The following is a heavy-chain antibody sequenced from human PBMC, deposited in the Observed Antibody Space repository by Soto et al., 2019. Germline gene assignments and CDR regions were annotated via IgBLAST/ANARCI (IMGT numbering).Heavy chain of an antibody. Sequence: HVQLVESGGGVVQPGRSLRLSCAASGFTFSSYGMHWVRQAPGKGLEWVAVISYDGNNKYYADSVKGRFTISRDNSKNTLYLQMSSLRAEETAVYYCAKDGSVIAVAGSPLDYWGQGALVTVSS. V-gene: IGHV3-30*18. CDR3: AKDGSVIAVAGSPLDY. CDR1: GFTFSSYG. J-gene: IGHJ4*02. CDR2: ISYDGNNK. D-gene: IGHD6-19*01.